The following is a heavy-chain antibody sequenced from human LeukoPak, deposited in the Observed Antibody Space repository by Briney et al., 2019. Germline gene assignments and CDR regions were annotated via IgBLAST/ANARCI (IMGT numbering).Heavy chain of an antibody. CDR1: GFPVRDYW. J-gene: IGHJ3*02. D-gene: IGHD2-15*01. Sequence: PGGPLRFSCAASGFPVRDYWMHWVRQAPGKGLMWVSRTNSDARRPGSADFVKGRFTISRDNAKNTPYLQMTSLRVEDTALYYCARETREAGSGDHQTEACDIWGQGTMVSVSS. CDR3: ARETREAGSGDHQTEACDI. V-gene: IGHV3-74*01. CDR2: TNSDARRP.